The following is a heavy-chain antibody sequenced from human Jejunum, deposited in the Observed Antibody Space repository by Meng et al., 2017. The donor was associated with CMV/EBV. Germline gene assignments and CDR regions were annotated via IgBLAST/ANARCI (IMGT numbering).Heavy chain of an antibody. CDR2: VYYTGTP. Sequence: RLRLQEAGPRRVRPSEPLALTCIVSGASIRNSGYFWGWIRQSPGKGLEWLGSVYYTGTPFYNPALMSRVTVSIDTSNNQFSLRLTSTTAADTAVYYCASIGYNYAYYADYWGQGTLVTVSS. V-gene: IGHV4-39*06. J-gene: IGHJ4*02. D-gene: IGHD5-18*01. CDR3: ASIGYNYAYYADY. CDR1: GASIRNSGYF.